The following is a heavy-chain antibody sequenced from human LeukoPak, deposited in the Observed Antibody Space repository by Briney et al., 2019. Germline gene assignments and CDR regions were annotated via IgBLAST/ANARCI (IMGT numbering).Heavy chain of an antibody. J-gene: IGHJ4*02. D-gene: IGHD6-19*01. CDR3: AGYSSGWYFVDY. CDR2: IYHSGST. V-gene: IGHV4-4*02. Sequence: PSGTLSLTCAVSGGSISSSNWWSWVRQPPGKGLEWIGEIYHSGSTYYNPSLKSRVTISVDKSKNQFSLKLSSVTAADTAVYYCAGYSSGWYFVDYWGQGTLVTVSS. CDR1: GGSISSSNW.